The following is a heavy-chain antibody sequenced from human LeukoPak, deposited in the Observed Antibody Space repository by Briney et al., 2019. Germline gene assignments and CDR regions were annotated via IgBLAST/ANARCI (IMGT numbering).Heavy chain of an antibody. Sequence: GGSLRLSCTASGFTFSTYWMHWVRQAPGKGLVWISRINRDGSGITYADSVKGRFTISRDNAKSILYLQMNSLRAEDTAVYYCANTGYNYEFDYWGQGTLVTVSS. CDR1: GFTFSTYW. D-gene: IGHD5-18*01. V-gene: IGHV3-74*01. CDR2: INRDGSGI. CDR3: ANTGYNYEFDY. J-gene: IGHJ4*02.